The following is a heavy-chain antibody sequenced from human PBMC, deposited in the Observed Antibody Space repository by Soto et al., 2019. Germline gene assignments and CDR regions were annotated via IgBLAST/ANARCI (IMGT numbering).Heavy chain of an antibody. CDR2: VSFDGSNK. V-gene: IGHV3-30-3*01. Sequence: QVQLVESGGGVGQPGRSLRLSCAASGFTFSTHAMHWVRQAPGKGLECVAIVSFDGSNKYYADSVKGRITITRGNSKNTLYLQMSGLTPEDTAVYYCTRDLTGLTTTVGGRIDHWGQGTLVTVSS. D-gene: IGHD1-1*01. J-gene: IGHJ4*02. CDR3: TRDLTGLTTTVGGRIDH. CDR1: GFTFSTHA.